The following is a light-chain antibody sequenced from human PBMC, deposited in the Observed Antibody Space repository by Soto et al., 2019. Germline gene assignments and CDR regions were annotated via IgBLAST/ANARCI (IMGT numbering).Light chain of an antibody. Sequence: QSALTQPRSVSGSPGQSVTISCTGTSSDVGAHNYVSWYQQHQGKAPKLMISYVTKRPSGVPARFSGSKSGNTASLTISGLQAEDEADYYCSSYTSSNVVFGGGTKLTVL. CDR2: YVT. CDR1: SSDVGAHNY. J-gene: IGLJ2*01. CDR3: SSYTSSNVV. V-gene: IGLV2-11*01.